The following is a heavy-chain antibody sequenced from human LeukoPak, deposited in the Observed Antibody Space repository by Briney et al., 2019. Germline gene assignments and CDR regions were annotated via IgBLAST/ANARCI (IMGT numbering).Heavy chain of an antibody. J-gene: IGHJ4*02. CDR3: ARSTPIVVAPAAFEGPVYYFDY. D-gene: IGHD2-2*01. Sequence: ASVKVSCKASGGTLSSYAISWVRQAPGQGLEWMGGTIPIFGTANYAQKFQGRVTITADESTSTAYMELSSLRSEDTAVYYCARSTPIVVAPAAFEGPVYYFDYWGQGTLVTVSS. CDR2: TIPIFGTA. CDR1: GGTLSSYA. V-gene: IGHV1-69*13.